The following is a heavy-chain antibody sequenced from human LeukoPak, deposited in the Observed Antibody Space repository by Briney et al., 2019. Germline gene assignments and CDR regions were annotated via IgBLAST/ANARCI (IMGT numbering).Heavy chain of an antibody. J-gene: IGHJ4*02. V-gene: IGHV3-7*01. CDR3: ARDPSSLRDSFDY. CDR1: GFTFSSYW. CDR2: IKQDGSEK. Sequence: PGGSLRLSCAASGFTFSSYWMSWVRQAPGKGLEWVANIKQDGSEKYYVDSAKGRFTISRDNAKNSLFLQMNSLRAEDTAVYYCARDPSSLRDSFDYWGQGTLVTVSS.